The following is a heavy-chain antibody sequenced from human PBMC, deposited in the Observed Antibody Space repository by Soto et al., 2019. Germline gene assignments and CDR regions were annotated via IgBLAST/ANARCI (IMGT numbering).Heavy chain of an antibody. CDR3: ERKSGRDCHSGGGCFSLDV. J-gene: IGHJ4*02. V-gene: IGHV1-69*01. CDR1: GETLNSNP. Sequence: QVQLVQSGAEVKKPGSSLKVSCKVFGETLNSNPIGWVRQAPGQGLEWVGGIVPLSDRTNYAQELQGRVTVTADGSPSTVYMELSNLKSDDTAVYYCERKSGRDCHSGGGCFSLDVWGQGSLITVSS. CDR2: IVPLSDRT. D-gene: IGHD2-15*01.